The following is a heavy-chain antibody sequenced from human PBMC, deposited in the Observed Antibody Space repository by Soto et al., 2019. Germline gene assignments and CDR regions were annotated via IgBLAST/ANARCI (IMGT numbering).Heavy chain of an antibody. V-gene: IGHV1-69*01. Sequence: QVHLVQSGAEVKKPGSSVKVSCKASGGTFSSYAISWVRQAPGQGLEWMGGFIPIFGTTNYAHKFQGRVTITADESTSTAYMELSSLRSEDTAVYYCTRDRGRRYNDGRGYYYSAYWGQGTLVTVSS. D-gene: IGHD3-22*01. CDR2: FIPIFGTT. CDR3: TRDRGRRYNDGRGYYYSAY. CDR1: GGTFSSYA. J-gene: IGHJ4*02.